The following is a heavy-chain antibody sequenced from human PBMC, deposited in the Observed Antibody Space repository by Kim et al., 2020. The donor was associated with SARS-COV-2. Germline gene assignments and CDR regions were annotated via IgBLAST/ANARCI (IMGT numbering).Heavy chain of an antibody. CDR3: ARDGVQRVGDTMLPRSFDV. J-gene: IGHJ3*01. CDR2: VYTSGNT. Sequence: SETLSLTCTVTGGSISTSYWGWIRQPAGKGLEWIGRVYTSGNTNYNPSLKSRVAMSLDTSKNQFSLNLTSVTGADTAIYFCARDGVQRVGDTMLPRSFDVWGQGIMVVVSS. V-gene: IGHV4-4*07. CDR1: GGSISTSY. D-gene: IGHD1-26*01.